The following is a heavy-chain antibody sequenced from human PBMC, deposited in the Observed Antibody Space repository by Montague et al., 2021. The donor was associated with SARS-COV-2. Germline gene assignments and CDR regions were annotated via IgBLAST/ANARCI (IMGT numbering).Heavy chain of an antibody. V-gene: IGHV3-30-3*01. J-gene: IGHJ4*02. D-gene: IGHD4-17*01. Sequence: SLRLSCAASGFTFSSYAMHWVRQAPGKGLEWVAVTSYDGSNKYYADSVKGRFTISRDNSKNTLYLQMNSLRAEDTAVYYCASEIADYGDFDYWGQGTLVTVSS. CDR3: ASEIADYGDFDY. CDR1: GFTFSSYA. CDR2: TSYDGSNK.